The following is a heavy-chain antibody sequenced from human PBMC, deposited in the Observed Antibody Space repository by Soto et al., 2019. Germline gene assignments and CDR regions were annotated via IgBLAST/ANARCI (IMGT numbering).Heavy chain of an antibody. CDR3: ARARYNWNVDAFDI. V-gene: IGHV3-53*01. J-gene: IGHJ3*02. Sequence: GGSLRLSCAVSGFTVSNNYMSWVRQAPGKGLEGVSVIYSGGYTAYGDSVKGRFTISRDNSKNTLYLQMNSLRADDTAVYYCARARYNWNVDAFDIWGQGTMVTVS. CDR2: IYSGGYT. CDR1: GFTVSNNY. D-gene: IGHD1-20*01.